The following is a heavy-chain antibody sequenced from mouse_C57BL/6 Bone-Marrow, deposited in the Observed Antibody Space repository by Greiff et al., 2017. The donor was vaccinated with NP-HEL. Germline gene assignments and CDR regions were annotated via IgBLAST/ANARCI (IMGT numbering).Heavy chain of an antibody. CDR1: GFSLTSYG. Sequence: QVQLQQSGPGLVQPSQSLSITCTVSGFSLTSYGVHWVRQSPGKGLEWLGVIWGGGSTDYNAAFISRLSISKDNSKSQVFFKMNSLQADDTAIYYCARNSGGYYAMDYWGQGTSVTVSS. CDR2: IWGGGST. J-gene: IGHJ4*01. V-gene: IGHV2-2*01. CDR3: ARNSGGYYAMDY.